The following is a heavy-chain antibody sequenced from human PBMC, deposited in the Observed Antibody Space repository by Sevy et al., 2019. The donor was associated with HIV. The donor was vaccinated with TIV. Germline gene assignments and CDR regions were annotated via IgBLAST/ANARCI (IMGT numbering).Heavy chain of an antibody. Sequence: GGSLRLSCAASGFTVSSNYMSWVRQAPGKGLEWVSVIYSGGSTYYADSVKGRFTISRDNSKNTLYLQMNSLRAEDTAVYYCASDSITMVRGVIRDAFDIWGQGTMVTVSS. CDR2: IYSGGST. CDR1: GFTVSSNY. D-gene: IGHD3-10*01. J-gene: IGHJ3*02. V-gene: IGHV3-53*01. CDR3: ASDSITMVRGVIRDAFDI.